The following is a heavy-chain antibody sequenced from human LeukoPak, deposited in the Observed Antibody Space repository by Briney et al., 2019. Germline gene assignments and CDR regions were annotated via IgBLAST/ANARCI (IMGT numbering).Heavy chain of an antibody. Sequence: ASVKVSCKASGYTFTSYYMHWVRQAPRQGLEWMGIINPSGGSTSYAQKFQGRVTMTRDTSTSTVYMELSSLRSEDTAVYYCARDEGGSYLGDAFDIWGQGTMVTVSS. CDR2: INPSGGST. J-gene: IGHJ3*02. D-gene: IGHD1-26*01. V-gene: IGHV1-46*01. CDR1: GYTFTSYY. CDR3: ARDEGGSYLGDAFDI.